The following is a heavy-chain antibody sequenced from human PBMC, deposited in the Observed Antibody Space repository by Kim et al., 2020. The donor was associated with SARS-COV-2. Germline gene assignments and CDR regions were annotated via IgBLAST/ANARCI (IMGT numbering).Heavy chain of an antibody. CDR1: GYTFTDYY. V-gene: IGHV1-2*02. CDR2: MNPQSGGT. J-gene: IGHJ4*02. Sequence: ASVKVSCKVSGYTFTDYYIHWVRQAPGQGLEWMGWMNPQSGGTRIAPKFQGRVSMTTDTSISTAYVEVTRLTSDATPVYSCTRDLVSSPRWAFDFWGQ. CDR3: TRDLVSSPRWAFDF. D-gene: IGHD3-16*01.